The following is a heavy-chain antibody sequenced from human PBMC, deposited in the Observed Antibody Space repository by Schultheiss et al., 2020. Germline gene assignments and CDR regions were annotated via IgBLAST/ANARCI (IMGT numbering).Heavy chain of an antibody. V-gene: IGHV4-31*03. CDR1: GGSISSSSYY. CDR3: ARWREAVDLYSMDV. J-gene: IGHJ6*02. Sequence: SETLSLTCTVSGGSISSSSYYWGWIRQHPGKGLEWIGYIYYSGSTYYNPSLKSRVTISVDTSKNQFSLKLSSVTAADTAVYYCARWREAVDLYSMDVWGQGTTVTVSS. CDR2: IYYSGST. D-gene: IGHD6-19*01.